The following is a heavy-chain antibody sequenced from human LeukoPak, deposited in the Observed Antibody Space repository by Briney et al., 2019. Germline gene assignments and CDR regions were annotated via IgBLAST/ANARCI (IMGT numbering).Heavy chain of an antibody. Sequence: PSQTLSLTCTVSGGSISSGSYYWSWIWQPAGKGLEWIGRIYTSGSTNYNPSLKSRVTISVDTSKNQFSLKLSSVTAADTAVYYCARALGAFDIWGQGTMVTVSS. CDR1: GGSISSGSYY. CDR3: ARALGAFDI. J-gene: IGHJ3*02. CDR2: IYTSGST. V-gene: IGHV4-61*02.